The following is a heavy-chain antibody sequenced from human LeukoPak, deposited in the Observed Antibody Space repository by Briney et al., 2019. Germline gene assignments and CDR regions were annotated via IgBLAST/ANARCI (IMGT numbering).Heavy chain of an antibody. CDR1: GFTFNTYG. D-gene: IGHD3-3*01. V-gene: IGHV3-23*01. Sequence: GGSLRLSCVASGFTFNTYGMNWVRQAPGKGLEWVSGIRGSGGGTFYADSVKGRFTISRDNSKNTVYLQMNSLRAEDTALYYCAKDAYFDFWSGYYVYWGQGTLVTVSS. J-gene: IGHJ4*02. CDR2: IRGSGGGT. CDR3: AKDAYFDFWSGYYVY.